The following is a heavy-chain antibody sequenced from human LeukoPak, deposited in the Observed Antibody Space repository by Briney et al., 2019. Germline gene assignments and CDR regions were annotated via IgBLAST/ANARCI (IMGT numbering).Heavy chain of an antibody. CDR1: GGSFSGYY. V-gene: IGHV4-34*01. J-gene: IGHJ5*02. Sequence: SETLSLTCAVYGGSFSGYYWSWIRQPPGKGLEWIGEINHSGSTNYNPSLKSRVTISVDTSKNQFSLKLSSVTAADTAVYYCASLLNGGVAHWFDPWGQGTLVTVSS. CDR3: ASLLNGGVAHWFDP. CDR2: INHSGST. D-gene: IGHD7-27*01.